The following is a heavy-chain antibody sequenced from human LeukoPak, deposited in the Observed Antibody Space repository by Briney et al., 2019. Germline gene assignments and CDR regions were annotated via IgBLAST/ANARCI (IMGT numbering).Heavy chain of an antibody. CDR2: INPSVGST. D-gene: IGHD3-10*01. V-gene: IGHV1-46*01. Sequence: ASAKVSCKASGYTFTSYYMHWGRQTPEQGLEWMGIINPSVGSTSYAQKFQGRVTMTRDTSTSTVYMELSSLRSEDTAVYYCARVSEYYGSGSYYTPWWYFDLWGRGTLVTVSS. CDR1: GYTFTSYY. J-gene: IGHJ2*01. CDR3: ARVSEYYGSGSYYTPWWYFDL.